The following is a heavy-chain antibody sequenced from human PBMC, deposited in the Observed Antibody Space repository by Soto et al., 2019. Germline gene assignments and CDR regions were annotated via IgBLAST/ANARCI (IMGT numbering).Heavy chain of an antibody. Sequence: EVQLVETGGGLIQPGGSLRLSCVASGLTVSSNYMNWVRQAPGKGLEWVSVLYSGGSTHYAGSVKGRFIISRDNSKNTLYLQMKSLRAEDTAVYYCARDRPGDEGDAFDIWGHGTMVTVSS. D-gene: IGHD3-10*01. CDR1: GLTVSSNY. CDR3: ARDRPGDEGDAFDI. V-gene: IGHV3-53*02. CDR2: LYSGGST. J-gene: IGHJ3*02.